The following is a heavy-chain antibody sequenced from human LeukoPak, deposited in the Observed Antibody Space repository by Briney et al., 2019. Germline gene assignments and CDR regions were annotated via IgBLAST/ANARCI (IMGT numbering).Heavy chain of an antibody. CDR3: ARDLRGERRYYYYMDV. CDR2: INPSGGST. J-gene: IGHJ6*03. Sequence: ASVKVSCKASGYTFTGYYMHWVRQAPGQGLEWMGIINPSGGSTSYAQKFQGRVTMTRDMSTSTVYMELSSLRSEDTAVYYCARDLRGERRYYYYMDVWGKGTTVTVSS. V-gene: IGHV1-46*01. CDR1: GYTFTGYY. D-gene: IGHD3-16*01.